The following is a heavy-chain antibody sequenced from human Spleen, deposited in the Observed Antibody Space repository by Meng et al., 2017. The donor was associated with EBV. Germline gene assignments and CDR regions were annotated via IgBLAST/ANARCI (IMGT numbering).Heavy chain of an antibody. V-gene: IGHV3-74*01. CDR2: ISIDGSTT. D-gene: IGHD5-24*01. CDR3: SRSVYGYNCGGL. J-gene: IGHJ4*02. CDR1: GFSFSSYW. Sequence: GQLVESGAGLVQPWGSLGLACTVSGFSFSSYWFYWVRLAPATGLVWVSRISIDGSTTYYADPVKNRLTNTRDNAKNTLSLQMNSLGAEATAIFYYSRSVYGYNCGGLWGQGTLVTVSS.